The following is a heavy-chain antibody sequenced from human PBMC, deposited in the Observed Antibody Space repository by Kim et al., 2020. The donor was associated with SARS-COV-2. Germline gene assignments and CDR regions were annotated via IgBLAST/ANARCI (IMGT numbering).Heavy chain of an antibody. CDR2: IWYDGSNK. Sequence: GGSLRLSCAASGFTFSSYGMHWVCQAPGKGLEWVAVIWYDGSNKYYADSVKGRFTISRDNSKNTLYLQMNSLRAEDTAVYYCAREGQVGATPGFDYWGQGTLVTVSS. D-gene: IGHD1-26*01. J-gene: IGHJ4*02. CDR1: GFTFSSYG. CDR3: AREGQVGATPGFDY. V-gene: IGHV3-33*01.